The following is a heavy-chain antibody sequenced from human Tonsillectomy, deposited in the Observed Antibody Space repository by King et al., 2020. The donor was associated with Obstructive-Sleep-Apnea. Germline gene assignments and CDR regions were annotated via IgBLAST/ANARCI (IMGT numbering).Heavy chain of an antibody. Sequence: VQLVESGAEVKKPGESLRISCKGSGYSFTSYWISWVRQMPGKGLEWMGRIDPSDSYTNYSPSFQGHVTISADKSISTAYLQWSSLKASDTAMYYCARRISYCSSTSGYSGMDVWGQGTTVTVSS. V-gene: IGHV5-10-1*01. CDR2: IDPSDSYT. D-gene: IGHD2-2*01. CDR3: ARRISYCSSTSGYSGMDV. CDR1: GYSFTSYW. J-gene: IGHJ6*02.